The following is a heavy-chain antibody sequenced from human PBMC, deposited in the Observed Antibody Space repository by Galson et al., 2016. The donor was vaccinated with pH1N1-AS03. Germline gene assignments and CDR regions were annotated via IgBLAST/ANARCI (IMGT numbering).Heavy chain of an antibody. J-gene: IGHJ6*02. CDR1: GITFSSYA. Sequence: SLRLSCAASGITFSSYAMHWVRQAPGKGLEWVAVITYDGSDKYYADSVKGRFTISRDNSKNTLYLQMNSLRADDTAVVYCARDTTAARLLWPAPTWGQGTTVTVCS. CDR3: ARDTTAARLLWPAPT. D-gene: IGHD6-6*01. V-gene: IGHV3-30*04. CDR2: ITYDGSDK.